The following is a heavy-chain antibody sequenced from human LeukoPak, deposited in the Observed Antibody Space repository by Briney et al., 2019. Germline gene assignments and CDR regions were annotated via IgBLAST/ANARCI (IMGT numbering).Heavy chain of an antibody. J-gene: IGHJ5*02. D-gene: IGHD6-13*01. Sequence: SETLSLTCTVSGGPISSYYWSWIRQPPGKGLEWIGYIYYSGSTNYNPSLKSRVTISVDTSKNQFSLRLSSVTAADTAVYYCARDSYSSSWPLNWFDPWGQGTLVAVSS. CDR1: GGPISSYY. CDR2: IYYSGST. V-gene: IGHV4-59*01. CDR3: ARDSYSSSWPLNWFDP.